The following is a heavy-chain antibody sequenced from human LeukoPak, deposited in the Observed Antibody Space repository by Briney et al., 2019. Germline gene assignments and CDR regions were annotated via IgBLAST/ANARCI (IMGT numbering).Heavy chain of an antibody. CDR2: INTDGSST. CDR1: GFTFSSYW. Sequence: GGSLRLSCAASGFTFSSYWMHWVRQAPGKGLVWVSRINTDGSSTSYADSVKGRFTISRDNAKNTLYLQMNSLRAEDTAVYYCARACGGDCYRGAFDIWGQGTMVTVSS. D-gene: IGHD2-21*01. V-gene: IGHV3-74*01. CDR3: ARACGGDCYRGAFDI. J-gene: IGHJ3*02.